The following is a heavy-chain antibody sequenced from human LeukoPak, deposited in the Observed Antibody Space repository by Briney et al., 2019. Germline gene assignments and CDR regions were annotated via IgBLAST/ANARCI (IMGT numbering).Heavy chain of an antibody. J-gene: IGHJ4*02. V-gene: IGHV3-7*04. CDR1: GXTFSSYW. CDR3: ARGAQLSDY. Sequence: GGSLRLSCAASGXTFSSYWMSWVRQAPGKGLEWVVNIKQDGSEKYYVDSVKGRFTISRDNAKNSLYLQMNSLRAEDTAVYYCARGAQLSDYWGQGTLVTVSS. D-gene: IGHD1-1*01. CDR2: IKQDGSEK.